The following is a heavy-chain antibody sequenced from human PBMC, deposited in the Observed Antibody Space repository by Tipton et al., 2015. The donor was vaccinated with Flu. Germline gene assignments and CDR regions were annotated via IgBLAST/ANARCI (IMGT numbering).Heavy chain of an antibody. Sequence: SLRPSCAASGFTFSSYAMHWVRPAPGKGLVWVAVISYDGSNKYYADSVKGRFTISRDNSKNTLYLQMNSLRAEDTAVYYCAGSSSVDYYYYYGMDVWGQGSTVTVS. V-gene: IGHV3-30*01. CDR1: GFTFSSYA. CDR2: ISYDGSNK. CDR3: AGSSSVDYYYYYGMDV. J-gene: IGHJ6*02.